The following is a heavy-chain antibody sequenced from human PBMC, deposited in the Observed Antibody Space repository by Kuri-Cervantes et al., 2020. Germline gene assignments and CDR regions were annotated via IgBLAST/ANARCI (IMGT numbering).Heavy chain of an antibody. J-gene: IGHJ5*02. CDR3: ARMMVRGVEDWFDP. CDR2: IRYDGSNK. D-gene: IGHD3-10*01. V-gene: IGHV3-30*02. Sequence: GESLKISCAASGFTFSSYGMHWVRQAPGKGLEWVAFIRYDGSNKYYADSVKGRFTISRDNAKNSLYLQMNSLRAEDTAVYYCARMMVRGVEDWFDPWGQGTLVTVSS. CDR1: GFTFSSYG.